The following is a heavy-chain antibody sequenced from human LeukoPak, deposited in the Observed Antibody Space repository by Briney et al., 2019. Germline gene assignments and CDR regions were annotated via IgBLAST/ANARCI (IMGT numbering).Heavy chain of an antibody. J-gene: IGHJ4*02. V-gene: IGHV3-7*01. D-gene: IGHD2-15*01. CDR3: TRGRGWRKYYFDY. Sequence: GGSLRLSCAASGFTLSNYWMSWVRQAPGKGLEWAANIKQDGSEKSYVDSVKGRFTISRDNARNSLYMQMNSLRAEDTAVYYCTRGRGWRKYYFDYWGQGTLVTVSS. CDR1: GFTLSNYW. CDR2: IKQDGSEK.